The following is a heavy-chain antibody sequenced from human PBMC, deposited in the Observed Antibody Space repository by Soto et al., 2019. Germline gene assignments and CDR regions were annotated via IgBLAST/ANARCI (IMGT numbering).Heavy chain of an antibody. V-gene: IGHV3-30*18. D-gene: IGHD2-21*02. CDR2: ISYDGSNK. J-gene: IGHJ6*02. CDR3: AKLGDGGNSDSYYYYYGMDV. CDR1: GFTFSSYG. Sequence: GGSLRLSCAASGFTFSSYGMHWVRQAPGKGLEWVAVISYDGSNKYYADSVKGRFTISRDNSKNTLYLQMNSLRAEDTAVYYCAKLGDGGNSDSYYYYYGMDVWGQGTTVTVSS.